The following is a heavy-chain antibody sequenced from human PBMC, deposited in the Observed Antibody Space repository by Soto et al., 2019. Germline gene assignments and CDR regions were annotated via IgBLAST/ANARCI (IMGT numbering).Heavy chain of an antibody. CDR3: AKDRGRGYDWFDS. D-gene: IGHD5-12*01. Sequence: EVQLLESGGGLVQPEGSLRLSCAASGFTFSSYAMSWVRQAPGKGLEWVSAISGSGGSTFYADSVKGRFTISRDTSKNTLFLQMNSLRAEDTAVYYCAKDRGRGYDWFDSGGQGTLVTVSS. J-gene: IGHJ5*01. CDR2: ISGSGGST. V-gene: IGHV3-23*01. CDR1: GFTFSSYA.